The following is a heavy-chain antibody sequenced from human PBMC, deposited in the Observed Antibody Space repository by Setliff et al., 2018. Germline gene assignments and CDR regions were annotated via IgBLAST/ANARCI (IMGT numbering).Heavy chain of an antibody. Sequence: ASVKVSCKASGYTFTNYGISWVRQAPGQGPEWMGWISVYNGNTNYAQKLQGRVTMTTDTSTSTAYMELRSLRSDDTAVYYCATHYYGSGIFDYWGQGTLVTVSS. J-gene: IGHJ4*02. CDR1: GYTFTNYG. CDR2: ISVYNGNT. V-gene: IGHV1-18*01. CDR3: ATHYYGSGIFDY. D-gene: IGHD3-10*01.